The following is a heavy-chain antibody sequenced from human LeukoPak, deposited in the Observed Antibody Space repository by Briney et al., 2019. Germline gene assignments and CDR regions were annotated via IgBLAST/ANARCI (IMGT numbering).Heavy chain of an antibody. CDR1: GFTFSSYS. CDR2: ISSSSSTI. J-gene: IGHJ6*02. V-gene: IGHV3-48*01. D-gene: IGHD2-2*02. CDR3: ARCPKYQLLYSYYGMDV. Sequence: GALRLSCAASGFTFSSYSMNWVRQAPGKGLEWVSYISSSSSTIYYADSVKGRFTISRDNAKNSPYLQMNSLRAEDTAVYYCARCPKYQLLYSYYGMDVWGQGTTVTVSS.